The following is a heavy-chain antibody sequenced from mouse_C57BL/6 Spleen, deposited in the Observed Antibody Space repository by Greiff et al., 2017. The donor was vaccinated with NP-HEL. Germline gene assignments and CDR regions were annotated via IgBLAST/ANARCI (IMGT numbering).Heavy chain of an antibody. J-gene: IGHJ2*01. CDR3: ARGSRTTVVAHFDY. CDR1: GYAFSSSW. V-gene: IGHV1-82*01. D-gene: IGHD1-1*01. Sequence: QVQLQQSGPELVKPGASVKISCKASGYAFSSSWMNWVKQRPGKGLEWIGRIYPGDGDNNYNGKFKGKATLTADKSSSTAYMQLSSLTSEDSAVYFCARGSRTTVVAHFDYWGQGTTLTVSS. CDR2: IYPGDGDN.